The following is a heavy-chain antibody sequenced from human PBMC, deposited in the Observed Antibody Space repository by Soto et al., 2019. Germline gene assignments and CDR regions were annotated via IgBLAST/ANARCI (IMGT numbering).Heavy chain of an antibody. D-gene: IGHD5-12*01. CDR3: ASGRSMVAMAPFDY. CDR1: GYTFTSYG. V-gene: IGHV1-18*01. J-gene: IGHJ4*02. CDR2: ISAYNGNT. Sequence: SVKVSCKASGYTFTSYGISWVRQAPGQGLEWMGWISAYNGNTNYAQKLQGRVTMTTDTSTSTAYMELRSLRSDDTAVYYCASGRSMVAMAPFDYWGQGTLLTVSS.